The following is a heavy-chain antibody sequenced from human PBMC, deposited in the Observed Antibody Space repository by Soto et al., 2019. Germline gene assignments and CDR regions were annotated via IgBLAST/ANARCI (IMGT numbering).Heavy chain of an antibody. D-gene: IGHD6-19*01. CDR1: GGTFSSDA. Sequence: QVQLVQSGAEVRKPGSSVKVSCKASGGTFSSDAVSWARQAPGQGLEWMGGLIPILGTTHYAQKFQGRVRITADESTNTAYMELSSLRSDDTAVYYCARASGYVSGWYHDYWGQGTRVTVSS. J-gene: IGHJ4*02. CDR2: LIPILGTT. V-gene: IGHV1-69*01. CDR3: ARASGYVSGWYHDY.